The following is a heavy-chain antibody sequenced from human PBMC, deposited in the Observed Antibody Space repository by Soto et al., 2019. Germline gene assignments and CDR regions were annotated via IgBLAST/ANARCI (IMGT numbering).Heavy chain of an antibody. J-gene: IGHJ4*02. CDR2: INSDGSST. V-gene: IGHV3-74*01. CDR3: GGDMGRDGYIDY. D-gene: IGHD1-26*01. Sequence: PGGSLRLSCEASGLTLRLYWMHWVRQVPGKGLVWVSRINSDGSSTSYADSVKGRFTIFRDNAKNTVSLQMNSLRVEDTAVYYWGGDMGRDGYIDYWGQGTLVTVSS. CDR1: GLTLRLYW.